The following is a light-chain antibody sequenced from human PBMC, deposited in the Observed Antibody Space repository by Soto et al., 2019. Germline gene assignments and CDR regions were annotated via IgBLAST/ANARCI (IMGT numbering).Light chain of an antibody. V-gene: IGKV3-20*01. CDR3: QQYCSSPVT. J-gene: IGKJ5*01. Sequence: EIVLTQSPGTLSLSPGERATLSCRASQSVSSTYLAWYQQKPGQPPRLLIYGASSRATGIPDRFSGSGSGTDFTLTITTLESEDFAVYYCQQYCSSPVTFGQGTRLDIK. CDR1: QSVSSTY. CDR2: GAS.